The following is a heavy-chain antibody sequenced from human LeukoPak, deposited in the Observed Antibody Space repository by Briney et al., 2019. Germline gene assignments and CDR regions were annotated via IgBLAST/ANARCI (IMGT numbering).Heavy chain of an antibody. D-gene: IGHD4-11*01. Sequence: ETLSLTCTVSGGSINDYYWTWVRQAPGKGLEWVSVVSGSGDNTNYADSVKGRFTISRDNSKNTLFLQMNSLRTEDTAVYFCARWGNDYSQFDSWGQVTLVTVS. CDR1: GGSINDYY. J-gene: IGHJ4*02. CDR3: ARWGNDYSQFDS. V-gene: IGHV3-23*01. CDR2: VSGSGDNT.